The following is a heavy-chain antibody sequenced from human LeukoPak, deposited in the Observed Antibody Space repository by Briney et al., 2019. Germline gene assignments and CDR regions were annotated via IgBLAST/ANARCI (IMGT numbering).Heavy chain of an antibody. CDR2: IYSGGST. D-gene: IGHD3-22*01. CDR3: ARGTYYYDSSGYYSDY. Sequence: GGSLRLSCAASGFTVSSNYMSWVRQAPGKGLEWVSVIYSGGSTYYADSVKGRFTISRDNSKNTLYLQMNSPRAEDTAVYYCARGTYYYDSSGYYSDYWGQGTLVTVSS. CDR1: GFTVSSNY. V-gene: IGHV3-66*01. J-gene: IGHJ4*02.